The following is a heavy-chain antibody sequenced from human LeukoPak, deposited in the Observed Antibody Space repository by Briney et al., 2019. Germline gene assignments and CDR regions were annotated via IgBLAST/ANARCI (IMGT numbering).Heavy chain of an antibody. CDR2: IYTSGST. CDR1: GGSISSGSYY. J-gene: IGHJ4*02. Sequence: SQTLSLTCTVSGGSISSGSYYWSWIRQPAGKGLEWIGRIYTSGSTNYNPSLKSRVTISVDTSKNQFSLKLSSVTAADTAVYYCARGLWELPNYWGQGTLVTVSS. CDR3: ARGLWELPNY. V-gene: IGHV4-61*02. D-gene: IGHD1-26*01.